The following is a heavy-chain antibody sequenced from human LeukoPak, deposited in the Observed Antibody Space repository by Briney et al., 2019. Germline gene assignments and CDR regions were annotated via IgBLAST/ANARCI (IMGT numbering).Heavy chain of an antibody. V-gene: IGHV3-23*01. D-gene: IGHD2-8*01. J-gene: IGHJ3*02. CDR1: GFTFSSYG. Sequence: PGGSLRLSCAASGFTFSSYGMSWVRQAPGKGLEWVSAISGSGGSTYYADSVKGRFTFSRDNSKNTLYLQMNSLRAEDTAVYYCARDNGRRGKPGAFDIWGQGTMVTVSS. CDR2: ISGSGGST. CDR3: ARDNGRRGKPGAFDI.